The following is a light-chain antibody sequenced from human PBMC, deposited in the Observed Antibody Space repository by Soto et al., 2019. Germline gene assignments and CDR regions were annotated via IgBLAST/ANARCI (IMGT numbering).Light chain of an antibody. CDR1: QDINKN. CDR2: DAS. J-gene: IGKJ5*01. CDR3: QQYESLPLT. Sequence: DIQMTQSPSSLSASVGDRVTITCQASQDINKNLIWYQQKPGKAPKLLIYDASDLETGVPSRFSGSGSGTGFTFTISSLQPEAFATYYCQQYESLPLTFGQGTRLEIK. V-gene: IGKV1-33*01.